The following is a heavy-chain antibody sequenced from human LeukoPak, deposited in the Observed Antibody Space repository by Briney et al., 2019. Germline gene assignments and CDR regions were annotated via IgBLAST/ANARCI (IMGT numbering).Heavy chain of an antibody. CDR2: INHSGST. CDR3: ARARHYYGSGSYSGFDP. Sequence: GSLRLSCAASGFTFSSYAMSWIRQPPGKGLEWIGEINHSGSTNYNPSLKSRVTISVDTSKNQFSLKLSSVTAADTAAYYCARARHYYGSGSYSGFDPWGQGTLVTVSS. J-gene: IGHJ5*02. CDR1: GFTFSSYA. D-gene: IGHD3-10*01. V-gene: IGHV4-34*01.